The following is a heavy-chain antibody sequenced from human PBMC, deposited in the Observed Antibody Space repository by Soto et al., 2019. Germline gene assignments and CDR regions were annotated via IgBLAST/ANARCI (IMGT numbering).Heavy chain of an antibody. Sequence: EVQLLESGGGLVQPGGSLRLSCAASGFTFSSYAMSWVRQAPGKGLEWVSAISGSGGSTYYADSVKGRFTISRDNSKNTLYLQMNSLRAEDTAVYYCANIRSRSNYYYMDVWGKGTTVTVSS. CDR3: ANIRSRSNYYYMDV. V-gene: IGHV3-23*01. CDR2: ISGSGGST. CDR1: GFTFSSYA. J-gene: IGHJ6*03.